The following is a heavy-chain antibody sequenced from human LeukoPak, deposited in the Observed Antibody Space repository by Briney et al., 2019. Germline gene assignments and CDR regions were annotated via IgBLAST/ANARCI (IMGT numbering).Heavy chain of an antibody. CDR2: IWYDGSNK. J-gene: IGHJ5*02. V-gene: IGHV3-33*01. CDR3: AREGGDIVVVPAAGWFDP. D-gene: IGHD2-2*01. CDR1: GFTFRSYG. Sequence: PGRSLRLSCAASGFTFRSYGMHWVRQAPGKGLEWVAVIWYDGSNKYYADSVKDRFTISRDNSKNTLYLQMNSLRAEDTAVYYCAREGGDIVVVPAAGWFDPWGQGTLVTVSS.